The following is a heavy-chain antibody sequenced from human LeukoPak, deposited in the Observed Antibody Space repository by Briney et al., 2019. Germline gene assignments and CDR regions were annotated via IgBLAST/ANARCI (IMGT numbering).Heavy chain of an antibody. D-gene: IGHD3-10*01. CDR2: ITATGDTA. CDR1: GFTFTKCA. Sequence: PGGSLRLSCVASGFTFTKCAMSWIRQAPGKGLEWVAIITATGDTAYYADSVKGRFTISRDNVKNSLYLQMNTLRAEDTAVYYCARDGGYASGGDYNGMDVWGQGTTVTVSS. CDR3: ARDGGYASGGDYNGMDV. J-gene: IGHJ6*02. V-gene: IGHV3-23*01.